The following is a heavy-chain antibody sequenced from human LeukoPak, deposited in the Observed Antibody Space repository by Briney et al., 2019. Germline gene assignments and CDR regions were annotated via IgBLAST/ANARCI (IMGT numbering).Heavy chain of an antibody. Sequence: GGSLRLSCAASGFTFSSYEMNWVRQAPGKGLEWVAFIRYDGGNKYYADSVKGRFTISRDNAKNSLYLQMNSLRAEDTAVYYCARDLIAVTTKGLLFDYWGQGTLVTVSS. CDR1: GFTFSSYE. V-gene: IGHV3-30*02. D-gene: IGHD4-17*01. CDR2: IRYDGGNK. J-gene: IGHJ4*02. CDR3: ARDLIAVTTKGLLFDY.